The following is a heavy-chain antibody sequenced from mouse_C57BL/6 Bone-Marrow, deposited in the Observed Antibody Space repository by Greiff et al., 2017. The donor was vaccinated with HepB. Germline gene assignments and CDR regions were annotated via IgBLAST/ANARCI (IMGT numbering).Heavy chain of an antibody. CDR2: IYPRSGNT. D-gene: IGHD2-1*01. CDR3: ARGNGNYYYAMDY. V-gene: IGHV1-81*01. CDR1: GYTFTSYG. Sequence: VQLQQSGAELARPGASVKLSCKAAGYTFTSYGISWVKQRTGQGLEWIGEIYPRSGNTYYNEKFKGKATLTADKSSSTAYMELRSLTSEDSAVYFCARGNGNYYYAMDYWGQGTSVTVSS. J-gene: IGHJ4*01.